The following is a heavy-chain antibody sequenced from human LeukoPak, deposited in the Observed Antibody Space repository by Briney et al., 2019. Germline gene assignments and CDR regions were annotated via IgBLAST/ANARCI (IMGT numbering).Heavy chain of an antibody. D-gene: IGHD3-22*01. J-gene: IGHJ4*02. Sequence: GGSLRLSCAASGFTFSSYAMSWVRQAPGKGLEWVSAISGSGGSTYYAGSVKGRFTISRDNSKNTVNLQMNSLRAEDTAVYYCARHYYDSTGYYPYWIYWGQGTLVSVSS. CDR1: GFTFSSYA. V-gene: IGHV3-23*01. CDR3: ARHYYDSTGYYPYWIY. CDR2: ISGSGGST.